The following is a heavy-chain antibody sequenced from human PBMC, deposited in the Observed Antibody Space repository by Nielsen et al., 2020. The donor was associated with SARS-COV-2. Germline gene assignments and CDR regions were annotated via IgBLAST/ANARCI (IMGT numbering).Heavy chain of an antibody. CDR3: ASVRFPLYGSGSYYKEYYYYYGMDV. Sequence: SETLSLTCAVYGGSFSGYYWSWIRQPPGKGLEWIGEINHSGSTNYNPSLKSRVTISVDTSKNQFSLKLSSVTAADTAVYYCASVRFPLYGSGSYYKEYYYYYGMDVWGQGTTVTVSS. CDR1: GGSFSGYY. D-gene: IGHD3-10*01. CDR2: INHSGST. V-gene: IGHV4-34*01. J-gene: IGHJ6*02.